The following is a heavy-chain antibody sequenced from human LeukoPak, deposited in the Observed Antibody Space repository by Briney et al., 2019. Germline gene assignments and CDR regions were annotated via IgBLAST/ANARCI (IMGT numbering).Heavy chain of an antibody. D-gene: IGHD5-24*01. CDR3: ARIRDGYNDAYDI. CDR1: GYTFTNYY. Sequence: ASVKVSCKASGYTFTNYYIHWVRQAPGQGLEWMGLINPSGGNTNYAQNFQGRVTMTRDTSASTVYMELSSLRSEDTAIYYCARIRDGYNDAYDIWGQGTMVIVSS. CDR2: INPSGGNT. J-gene: IGHJ3*02. V-gene: IGHV1-46*01.